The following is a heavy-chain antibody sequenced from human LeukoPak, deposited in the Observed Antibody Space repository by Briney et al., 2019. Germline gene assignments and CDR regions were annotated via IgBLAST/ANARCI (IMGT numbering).Heavy chain of an antibody. Sequence: SVKVSCKASGGTFSSYAISWVRQAPGQGLEWMGRIIPILGIANYAQKFQGRVTITADKSTSTAYMELSSLRSEDTAVYYCARDPGIAVAVFQPWGQGTLVTVSS. CDR2: IIPILGIA. CDR3: ARDPGIAVAVFQP. CDR1: GGTFSSYA. J-gene: IGHJ5*02. D-gene: IGHD6-19*01. V-gene: IGHV1-69*04.